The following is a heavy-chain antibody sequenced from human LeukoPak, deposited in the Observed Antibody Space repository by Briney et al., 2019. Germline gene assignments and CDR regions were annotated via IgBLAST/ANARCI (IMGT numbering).Heavy chain of an antibody. V-gene: IGHV1-46*01. CDR3: ARGKVNFGYCSSTSCYAGGVYDAFDI. J-gene: IGHJ3*02. CDR2: INPSGGST. CDR1: GYTFTSYY. Sequence: ASVTVSCKASGYTFTSYYMHWVRQAPGQGLEWMGIINPSGGSTSYAQKFQGRVTMTRDTSTSTVYMELSSLRSEDTAVYYCARGKVNFGYCSSTSCYAGGVYDAFDIWGQGTMVTVSS. D-gene: IGHD2-2*03.